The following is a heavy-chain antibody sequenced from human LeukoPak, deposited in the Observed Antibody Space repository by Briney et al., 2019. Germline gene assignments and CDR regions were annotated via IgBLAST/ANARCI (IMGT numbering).Heavy chain of an antibody. CDR3: ARGGDSSSWYYYYYYYMDV. V-gene: IGHV4-4*02. D-gene: IGHD6-13*01. CDR2: IYHTGNT. Sequence: PSGTLSLTCAVSGDSVSTTNWWTWVRQTPGKGLEWIGEIYHTGNTNYNPSLRSRVNMSVDKPNNQFSLTLTSVTAADTAVYYCARGGDSSSWYYYYYYYMDVWGKGTTVTVSS. CDR1: GDSVSTTNW. J-gene: IGHJ6*03.